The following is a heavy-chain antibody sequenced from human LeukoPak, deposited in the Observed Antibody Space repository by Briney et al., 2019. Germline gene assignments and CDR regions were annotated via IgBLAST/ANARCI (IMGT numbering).Heavy chain of an antibody. CDR3: ARGASSWPPYFDY. CDR1: GFTFSSYS. V-gene: IGHV3-48*01. D-gene: IGHD6-13*01. CDR2: ISSSGSTI. J-gene: IGHJ4*02. Sequence: GGSLRLSCAASGFTFSSYSMNWVRQAPGKGLEWVSYISSSGSTIYYADSVKGRFTISRDNSKNTLYLQMNSLRAEDTAVYYCARGASSWPPYFDYWGQGTLVTVSS.